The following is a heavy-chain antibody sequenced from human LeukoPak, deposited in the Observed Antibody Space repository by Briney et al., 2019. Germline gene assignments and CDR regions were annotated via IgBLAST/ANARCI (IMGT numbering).Heavy chain of an antibody. CDR1: GGSISSGSYY. D-gene: IGHD4-17*01. CDR2: IYTSGST. CDR3: AREITTVTQIDY. J-gene: IGHJ4*02. Sequence: SQTLSLACTVSGGSISSGSYYWSWIRQPAGKGLEWIGRIYTSGSTNYNPSLKSRVTISVDTSKNQFSLKLSSVTAADTAVYYCAREITTVTQIDYWGQGTLVTVSS. V-gene: IGHV4-61*02.